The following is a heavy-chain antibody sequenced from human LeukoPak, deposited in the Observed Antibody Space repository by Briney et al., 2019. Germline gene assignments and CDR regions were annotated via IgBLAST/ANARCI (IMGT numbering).Heavy chain of an antibody. D-gene: IGHD1-26*01. V-gene: IGHV4-59*01. Sequence: SETLSLTCTVSDASLSSYYWSWIRQPPGKGLEWIGYIYYSGSIHYKPSLKSRVTISVDTSKNQFSLKLSSVTAADTAVYYCASLGGSGRYSDAFDIWGQGTMVTVSS. CDR2: IYYSGSI. CDR3: ASLGGSGRYSDAFDI. CDR1: DASLSSYY. J-gene: IGHJ3*02.